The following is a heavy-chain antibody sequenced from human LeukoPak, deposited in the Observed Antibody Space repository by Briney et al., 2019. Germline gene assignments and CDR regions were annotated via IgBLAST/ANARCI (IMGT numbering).Heavy chain of an antibody. CDR3: ARVNVVVPAATDY. J-gene: IGHJ4*02. D-gene: IGHD2-2*01. CDR1: GGTFSSYA. V-gene: IGHV1-69*04. CDR2: IIPILGIA. Sequence: SVKVSCKASGGTFSSYAISWVRQAPGQGLEWMGRIIPILGIANYAQKFQGRVTITADKSTSTAYMELSSLRSEDTAVYYCARVNVVVPAATDYWGQGTLVTVSS.